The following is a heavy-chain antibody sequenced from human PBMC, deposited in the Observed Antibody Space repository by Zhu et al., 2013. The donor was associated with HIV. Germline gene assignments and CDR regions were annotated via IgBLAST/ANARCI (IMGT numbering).Heavy chain of an antibody. CDR2: INSNSGNT. V-gene: IGHV1-8*02. Sequence: QVQLVQSGAEVKKPGASVEVSCKASGYTFSTYYVHWVRQAPGQGLEWMGWINSNSGNTGYAPKFQGRVTMTRNTSISTAYMELSSLRSEDTAVYYCAIAMIVEVPYFDYWGQGTLVTVSP. J-gene: IGHJ4*02. CDR1: GYTFSTYY. CDR3: AIAMIVEVPYFDY. D-gene: IGHD3-22*01.